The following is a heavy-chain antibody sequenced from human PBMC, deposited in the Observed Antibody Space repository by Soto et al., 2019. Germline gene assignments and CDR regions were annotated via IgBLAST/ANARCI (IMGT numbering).Heavy chain of an antibody. V-gene: IGHV1-3*01. D-gene: IGHD3-10*01. CDR3: ARVGFGELNYYYYGMDV. J-gene: IGHJ6*02. CDR1: GYTFTSYA. CDR2: INAGNGNT. Sequence: ASVKVSCKASGYTFTSYAMHWVRQAPGQRLEWMGWINAGNGNTKYSQKFQGRVTITRDTSASTAYMELSSLRSEDTAVYYCARVGFGELNYYYYGMDVWGQGTTVTVSS.